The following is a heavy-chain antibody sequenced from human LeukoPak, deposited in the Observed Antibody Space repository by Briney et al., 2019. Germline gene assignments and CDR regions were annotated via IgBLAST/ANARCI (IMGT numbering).Heavy chain of an antibody. CDR3: ARGNSASYSYYYMDV. V-gene: IGHV1-8*03. Sequence: RASVKVSCKASGYTFTSYDINWVRQATGQGLEWMGWMNPNSGNTGYAQKFQGRVTITRNTSISTAYMELSSLRSEDTAVYYCARGNSASYSYYYMDVWGKGTTVTVSS. CDR2: MNPNSGNT. D-gene: IGHD1-26*01. J-gene: IGHJ6*03. CDR1: GYTFTSYD.